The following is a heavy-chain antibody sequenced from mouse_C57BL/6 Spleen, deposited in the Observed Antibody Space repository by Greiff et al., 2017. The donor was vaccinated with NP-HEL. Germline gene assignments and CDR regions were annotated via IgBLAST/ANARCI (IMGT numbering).Heavy chain of an antibody. CDR2: INPSSGYT. V-gene: IGHV1-4*01. J-gene: IGHJ3*01. CDR1: GYTFTSYT. D-gene: IGHD3-2*02. CDR3: ARRGLDSSGYWFAY. Sequence: VKLQESGAELARPGASVKMSCKASGYTFTSYTMHWVKQRPGQGLEWIGYINPSSGYTKYNQKFKDKATLTADKSSSTAYMQLSSLTSEDSAVYYCARRGLDSSGYWFAYWGQGTLVTVSA.